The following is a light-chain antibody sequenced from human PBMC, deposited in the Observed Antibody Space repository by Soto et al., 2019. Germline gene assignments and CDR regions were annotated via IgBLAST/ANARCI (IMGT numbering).Light chain of an antibody. CDR2: GNS. CDR1: SSNIGAGYD. Sequence: QSALTQPPSVSGAPGQRVTISCTGSSSNIGAGYDVHWYQQLPGTAPKLLIYGNSNRPSGVPDRFSGSKSGTSASLAITGLQVEDEADYYGQSYDSSLSGYVFGTGTKATVL. J-gene: IGLJ1*01. V-gene: IGLV1-40*01. CDR3: QSYDSSLSGYV.